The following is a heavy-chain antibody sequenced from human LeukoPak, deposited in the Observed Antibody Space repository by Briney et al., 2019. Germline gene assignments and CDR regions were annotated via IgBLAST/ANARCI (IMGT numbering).Heavy chain of an antibody. V-gene: IGHV3-7*01. D-gene: IGHD3-22*01. CDR2: IKQDGSEN. CDR1: GFILSSYW. J-gene: IGHJ4*02. CDR3: ARDSRYDSLDY. Sequence: PGGSLRLSCAASGFILSSYWMSWVRQAPGKGLECVANIKQDGSENYYVDSVKGRFTISRDNAKNSLYLQMNSLGAEDTAVYYCARDSRYDSLDYWGQGTLVTDSS.